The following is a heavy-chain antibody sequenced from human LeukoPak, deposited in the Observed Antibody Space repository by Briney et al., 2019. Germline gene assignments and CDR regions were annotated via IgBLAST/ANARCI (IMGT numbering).Heavy chain of an antibody. D-gene: IGHD2-15*01. CDR1: GFTFNSYW. V-gene: IGHV3-30*18. J-gene: IGHJ3*02. CDR3: AKRGYCRGGTCFSHDAFDI. Sequence: PGGSLRLSCAASGFTFNSYWMHWVRQAPGKGLEWVAVISYDGGNISYTDSVKGRFTISRDNSKNTLYLQMNSLRAEDTAVYYCAKRGYCRGGTCFSHDAFDIWGQGTMVTVSS. CDR2: ISYDGGNI.